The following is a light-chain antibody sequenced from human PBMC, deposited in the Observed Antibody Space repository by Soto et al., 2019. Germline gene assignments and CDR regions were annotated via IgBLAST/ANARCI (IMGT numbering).Light chain of an antibody. CDR2: EAH. Sequence: DIQLTQAPSTLSASVGDRLTITCRASQSISSWLAWYQQKPGKAPKLLIYEAHSLESGVTSRFSGSGAATDFTLTISSLQPDEFATYYCQQYNSYSGTFGQGNKLEIK. V-gene: IGKV1-5*01. CDR3: QQYNSYSGT. CDR1: QSISSW. J-gene: IGKJ1*01.